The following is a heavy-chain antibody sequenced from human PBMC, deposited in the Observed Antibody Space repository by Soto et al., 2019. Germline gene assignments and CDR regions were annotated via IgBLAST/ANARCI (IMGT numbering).Heavy chain of an antibody. J-gene: IGHJ6*02. V-gene: IGHV5-51*01. Sequence: PGEALKSSCKGSGYSFTNYWIGWVRQMPGKGLEWMGIIYPGDSDTRYSPSFQGQVTISADKSISTAYLQWSSLKASDTAIYYCARPFKYYDSRYGMAFWGQGTTVIVSS. CDR2: IYPGDSDT. CDR3: ARPFKYYDSRYGMAF. D-gene: IGHD3-3*01. CDR1: GYSFTNYW.